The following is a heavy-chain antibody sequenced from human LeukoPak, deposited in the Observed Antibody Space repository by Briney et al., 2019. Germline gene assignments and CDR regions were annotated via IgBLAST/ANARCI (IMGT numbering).Heavy chain of an antibody. J-gene: IGHJ4*02. V-gene: IGHV3-21*01. CDR1: GFTFDTYR. D-gene: IGHD1-1*01. CDR3: ARDSPGSTASDN. CDR2: ISASGSYI. Sequence: GGSLRLSCAASGFTFDTYRMNWVRQAPGKGLEWVSSISASGSYIYYADSLKGRFTISRDNTKNSLFLQMNSLRAEDTAVYYCARDSPGSTASDNWGQGTLVTVSS.